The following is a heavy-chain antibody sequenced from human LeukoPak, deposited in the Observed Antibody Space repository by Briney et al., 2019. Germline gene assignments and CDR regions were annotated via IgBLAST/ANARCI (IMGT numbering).Heavy chain of an antibody. CDR2: IYYSGST. J-gene: IGHJ4*02. V-gene: IGHV4-59*01. CDR1: GGSINSYY. D-gene: IGHD1-26*01. Sequence: SETLSLTCTVSGGSINSYYWSWIRQPPGKGMEWLAYIYYSGSTSYNPSLKSRVTVSVDTSKNHFSLKLNSVTAADTAMYYCARLFHPALSGNYPFDYWGQGTLVTVSS. CDR3: ARLFHPALSGNYPFDY.